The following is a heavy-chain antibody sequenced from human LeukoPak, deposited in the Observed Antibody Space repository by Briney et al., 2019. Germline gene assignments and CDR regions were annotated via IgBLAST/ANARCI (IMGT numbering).Heavy chain of an antibody. CDR1: GYRFTNYW. D-gene: IGHD3-22*01. V-gene: IGHV5-51*01. CDR3: TRQGVYYSDSSAFYY. J-gene: IGHJ4*02. Sequence: GESLKISCKGSGYRFTNYWIGWVRQMPGKGLELMGSIYPGDSDIRYSPSFQGQVTISADKSFTTAYLQWRSLKASDTAIYYYTRQGVYYSDSSAFYYWGQGTRVTVSS. CDR2: IYPGDSDI.